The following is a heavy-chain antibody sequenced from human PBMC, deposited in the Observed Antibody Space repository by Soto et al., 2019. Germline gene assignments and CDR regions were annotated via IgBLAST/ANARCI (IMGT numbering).Heavy chain of an antibody. CDR1: GYIFVNYG. D-gene: IGHD3-16*01. J-gene: IGHJ6*02. CDR3: VMVDNYVTPTPQDV. V-gene: IGHV1-18*01. Sequence: QVRLVQSGDAVKKLGASLKVSCKASGYIFVNYGIAWVRQAPGQGLEWMGWISPYTGNTHSATKVQGRLTMTTDTSTSRAYMDHGSLTSDDTAVYYCVMVDNYVTPTPQDVWGQGTTVTVSS. CDR2: ISPYTGNT.